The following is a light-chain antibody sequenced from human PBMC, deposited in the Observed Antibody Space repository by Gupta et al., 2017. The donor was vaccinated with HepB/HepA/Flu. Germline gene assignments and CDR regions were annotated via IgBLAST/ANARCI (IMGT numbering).Light chain of an antibody. J-gene: IGLJ2*01. V-gene: IGLV2-23*02. CDR1: SSDVGSYNL. CDR3: SSYAGSSTFV. CDR2: EVS. Sequence: QSALTQPASVSGSPGQSITISCTGTSSDVGSYNLVSWYQQHPGKAPKLMIYEVSKRPSGVSNRFAGSKSGTTAFPTISGLQAEDDADYYCSSYAGSSTFVFGGGTKLTVL.